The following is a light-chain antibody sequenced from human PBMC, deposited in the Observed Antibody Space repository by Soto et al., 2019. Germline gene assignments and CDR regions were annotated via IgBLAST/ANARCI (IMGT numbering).Light chain of an antibody. CDR1: SSDVGAYNY. CDR2: EVT. J-gene: IGLJ3*02. Sequence: QSALTQPASVSGSPGQSVTISCTGTSSDVGAYNYVSWYQHHPGTAPKLMIYEVTNRPSGVSNRFSGSKSGNTASLTISGLQAEDEADYYCYSYRGSNSWVFGGGTQLTVL. V-gene: IGLV2-14*01. CDR3: YSYRGSNSWV.